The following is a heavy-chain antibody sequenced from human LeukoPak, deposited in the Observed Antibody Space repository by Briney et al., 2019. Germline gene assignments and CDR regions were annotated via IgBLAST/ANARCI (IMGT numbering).Heavy chain of an antibody. D-gene: IGHD6-13*01. CDR3: ARKDSSSWQNDY. CDR1: GGSISSGGYS. J-gene: IGHJ4*02. Sequence: SQTLSLTCAVSGGSISSGGYSWSWIRQPPGKGLEWIGYIYHSGSTYYNPSLKSRVTISVDRSKNQFSLKLSSVTAADTAVYYCARKDSSSWQNDYWGQGTLVIVSS. V-gene: IGHV4-30-2*01. CDR2: IYHSGST.